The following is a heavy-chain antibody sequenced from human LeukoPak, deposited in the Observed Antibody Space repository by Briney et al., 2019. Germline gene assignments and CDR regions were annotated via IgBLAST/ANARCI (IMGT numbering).Heavy chain of an antibody. Sequence: GGSLRLSCAASGFTFSSYSMNWVRQAPGKGLEWVSSISSSSSYIYYADSVKGRFTISRDNAKNSLYLQMNSLRAEDTAVYYCARGQGYGNWFDPWGQGTLVTVSS. CDR2: ISSSSSYI. J-gene: IGHJ5*02. D-gene: IGHD5-18*01. CDR1: GFTFSSYS. V-gene: IGHV3-21*01. CDR3: ARGQGYGNWFDP.